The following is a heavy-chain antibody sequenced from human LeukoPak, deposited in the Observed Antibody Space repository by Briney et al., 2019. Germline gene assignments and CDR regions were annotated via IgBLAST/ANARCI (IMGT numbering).Heavy chain of an antibody. J-gene: IGHJ5*02. V-gene: IGHV4-4*07. D-gene: IGHD6-25*01. CDR3: TRESGSMRWFDP. Sequence: SETLSLTCTVSGGSISGYYWSWIRQPAGKGLEWIGRMSTSGNSNYIPSLVSRVTMSVATSKNQFSLNLSSVTAADTAVYYCTRESGSMRWFDPWGQGTLVTVSS. CDR2: MSTSGNS. CDR1: GGSISGYY.